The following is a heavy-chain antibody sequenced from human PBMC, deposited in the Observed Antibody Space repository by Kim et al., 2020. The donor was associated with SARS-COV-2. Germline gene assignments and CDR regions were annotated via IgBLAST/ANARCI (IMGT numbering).Heavy chain of an antibody. CDR2: IKQDGGGK. CDR1: GFTFNAFG. CDR3: ARTPGTERYFDY. Sequence: GGSLRLSCAASGFTFNAFGMSWVRHVPGKGLEWVANIKQDGGGKFYVDSVKGRFTISRDNAKNSLYLQMSSLSAEDTAIYYCARTPGTERYFDYWGQGTLVTVSS. V-gene: IGHV3-7*03. J-gene: IGHJ4*02. D-gene: IGHD1-1*01.